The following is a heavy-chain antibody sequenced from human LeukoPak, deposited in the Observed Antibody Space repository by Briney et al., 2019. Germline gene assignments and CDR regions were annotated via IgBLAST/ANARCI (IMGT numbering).Heavy chain of an antibody. V-gene: IGHV4-59*01. D-gene: IGHD5-24*01. CDR3: ARDRDPNWSDP. J-gene: IGHJ5*02. Sequence: SETLSLTCTVSGGSISSYYWSWIRQPPGKGLEWIGYIYYSGSTNYNPSLKSRVTIPVDTSKNQFSLKLSSVTAADTAVYYCARDRDPNWSDPWGQGTLVTVSS. CDR1: GGSISSYY. CDR2: IYYSGST.